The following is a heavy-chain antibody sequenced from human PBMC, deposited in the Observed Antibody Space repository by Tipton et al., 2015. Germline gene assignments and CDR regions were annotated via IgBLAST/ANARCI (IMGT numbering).Heavy chain of an antibody. CDR2: IYYSGST. V-gene: IGHV4-4*02. CDR1: GASISSSNW. Sequence: TLSLTCDVSGASISSSNWWSWVRQSPGKGLEWIGYIYYSGSTNYNPSLKSRVTISVDTSKTQFSLKMSSVTASDTAVYYCARQNIVGNTGRHFDHWGQGTLVTVSS. CDR3: ARQNIVGNTGRHFDH. D-gene: IGHD5-12*01. J-gene: IGHJ4*02.